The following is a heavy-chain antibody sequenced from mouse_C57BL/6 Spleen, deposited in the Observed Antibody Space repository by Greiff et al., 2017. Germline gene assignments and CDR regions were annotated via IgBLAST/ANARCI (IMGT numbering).Heavy chain of an antibody. CDR1: GYTFTSYW. Sequence: VQLQQPGAELVKPGASVKMSCKASGYTFTSYWITWVKQRPGQGLEWIGDIYPGSGSTNYNEKFKSKATLTVDTSSSTAYMQLSSLRSEDSAVDYCASWTYGSSPLFAYWGQGTLVTVSA. V-gene: IGHV1-55*01. D-gene: IGHD1-1*01. CDR2: IYPGSGST. CDR3: ASWTYGSSPLFAY. J-gene: IGHJ3*01.